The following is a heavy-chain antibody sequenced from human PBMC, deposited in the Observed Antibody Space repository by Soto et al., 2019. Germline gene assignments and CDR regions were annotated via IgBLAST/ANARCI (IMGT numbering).Heavy chain of an antibody. CDR1: GGSISSGGYY. Sequence: QVQLQESGPGLVKPSQTLSLTCTVSGGSISSGGYYWSWIRQHPGKGLEWIGYIYYSGSTYYNPYLQSRVTISVDTSKNQFSLKLSSVTAADTAVYYCARVLYCSGGSCLAFDIWGQGTMVTVSS. CDR2: IYYSGST. CDR3: ARVLYCSGGSCLAFDI. V-gene: IGHV4-31*03. D-gene: IGHD2-15*01. J-gene: IGHJ3*02.